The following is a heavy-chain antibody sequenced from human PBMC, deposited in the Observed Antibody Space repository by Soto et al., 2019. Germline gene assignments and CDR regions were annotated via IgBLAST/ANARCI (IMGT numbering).Heavy chain of an antibody. V-gene: IGHV1-2*04. CDR3: ARAGLGYSYGTIGGYYFDY. D-gene: IGHD5-18*01. J-gene: IGHJ4*02. Sequence: ASVKVSCKASGYTFTGYYMHWVRQAPGQGLEWMGWINPNSGGTNYAQKFQGWVTMTRDTSISTAYMELSRLRSDDTAVYYCARAGLGYSYGTIGGYYFDYWGQGTLVTVSS. CDR2: INPNSGGT. CDR1: GYTFTGYY.